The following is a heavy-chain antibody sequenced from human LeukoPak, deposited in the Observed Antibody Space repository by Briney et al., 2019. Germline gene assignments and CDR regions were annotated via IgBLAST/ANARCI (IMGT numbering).Heavy chain of an antibody. Sequence: GGSLRLSCAASGFTFSSYAMSWVRQAPGKGLEWASVIYSGGSTYYADSVKGRFTISRDNSKNTLYLQMNSLRAEDTAVYYCAREGSYANFNYWGQGTLVTVSS. D-gene: IGHD1-26*01. J-gene: IGHJ4*02. CDR3: AREGSYANFNY. V-gene: IGHV3-66*01. CDR2: IYSGGST. CDR1: GFTFSSYA.